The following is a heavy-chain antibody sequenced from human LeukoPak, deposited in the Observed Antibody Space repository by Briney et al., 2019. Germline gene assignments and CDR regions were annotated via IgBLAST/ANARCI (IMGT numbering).Heavy chain of an antibody. Sequence: GGSLRLSCAASGLSFNSCGMHWVRQAPGKGLEWVAAISSDGSNKYYADSVKGRFTISRDNSKNTLSLQMNSLRTEDTAVFYCAKGSGGSGSFYNHFDCWGQGTLVTVPS. D-gene: IGHD3-10*01. V-gene: IGHV3-30*18. CDR3: AKGSGGSGSFYNHFDC. CDR2: ISSDGSNK. CDR1: GLSFNSCG. J-gene: IGHJ4*02.